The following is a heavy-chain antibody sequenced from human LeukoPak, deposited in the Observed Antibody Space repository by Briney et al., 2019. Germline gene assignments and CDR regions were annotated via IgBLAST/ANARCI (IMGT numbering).Heavy chain of an antibody. J-gene: IGHJ4*02. Sequence: GASVKVSCKASGYTFTSYGISWVRQAPGQGLEWMGWISAYNGNTNYAQKLQGRVTMTTDTSTSTAYMELRSLRSDDTAVYYCARNLGYCSGGSCYSPAGYFDYWGQGTLVTVSS. CDR3: ARNLGYCSGGSCYSPAGYFDY. V-gene: IGHV1-18*01. D-gene: IGHD2-15*01. CDR2: ISAYNGNT. CDR1: GYTFTSYG.